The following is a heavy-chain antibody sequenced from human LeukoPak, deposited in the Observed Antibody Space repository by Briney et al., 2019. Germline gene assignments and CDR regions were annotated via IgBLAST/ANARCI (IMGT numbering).Heavy chain of an antibody. CDR1: GYTFTAYY. CDR2: INPNSGGT. V-gene: IGHV1-2*02. J-gene: IGHJ3*02. CDR3: ARFEDYGGNRDVFDI. Sequence: ASVKVSCKASGYTFTAYYIHWVRRAPGQGLEWMGWINPNSGGTESAQKFQGRVTMTRDTSISTAYMELSRLRSDDSAVYYCARFEDYGGNRDVFDIWGQGTMITVSS. D-gene: IGHD4-23*01.